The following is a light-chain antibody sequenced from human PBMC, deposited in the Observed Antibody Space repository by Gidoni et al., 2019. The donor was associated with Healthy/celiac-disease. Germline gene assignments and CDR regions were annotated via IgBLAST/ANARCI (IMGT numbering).Light chain of an antibody. V-gene: IGKV1-5*03. CDR3: QQYNSYSGT. J-gene: IGKJ1*01. Sequence: DIQMSQSPSTLSASVGDRFTITCRASQSISSWFAWYQQKPGKAPKLLIYKASSLESGGPSRFSGSGSGTEFTLTISSLQPDDFATYYCQQYNSYSGTCGQGTKVEIK. CDR2: KAS. CDR1: QSISSW.